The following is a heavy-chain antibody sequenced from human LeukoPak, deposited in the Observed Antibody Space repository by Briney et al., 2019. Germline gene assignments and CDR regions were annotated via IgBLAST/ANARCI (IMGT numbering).Heavy chain of an antibody. D-gene: IGHD3-9*01. CDR3: VRVEWYYDILTGQSHVYHFDY. CDR1: GFTFNNYA. CDR2: IKEDGSEE. Sequence: GGSLRLSCSASGFTFNNYALTWVRQSPGKGLDWVANIKEDGSEEFYVDSVKGRFTISRENAKNSLYLQMNSLSAEDTAVYYCVRVEWYYDILTGQSHVYHFDYWGQGALVTVSS. J-gene: IGHJ4*02. V-gene: IGHV3-7*04.